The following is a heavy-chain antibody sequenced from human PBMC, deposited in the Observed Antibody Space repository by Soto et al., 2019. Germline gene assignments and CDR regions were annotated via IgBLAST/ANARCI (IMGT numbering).Heavy chain of an antibody. CDR1: GGTFSSDV. V-gene: IGHV1-69*13. D-gene: IGHD2-8*01. CDR2: IIPIFGTA. Sequence: SVKVSCKASGGTFSSDVISWVRQAPGQGLEWMGGIIPIFGTANYAQKFQGRVTITADESTSTAYMELSSLRSEDTAVYYCARDNKWNYAYYGMDVWGQGTTVTVSS. J-gene: IGHJ6*02. CDR3: ARDNKWNYAYYGMDV.